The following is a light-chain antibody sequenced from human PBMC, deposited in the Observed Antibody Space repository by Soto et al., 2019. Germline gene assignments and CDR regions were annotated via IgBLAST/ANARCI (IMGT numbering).Light chain of an antibody. CDR1: RPDLGDSNS. CDR2: DVS. V-gene: IGLV2-11*01. J-gene: IGLJ2*01. CDR3: CSYVGGYTFVL. Sequence: QSALTQPRSVSGSPGQSVTISFTGTRPDLGDSNSVSWYQQYPDKAPRLIIYDVSQRPSGVPDRFSGSKFGNTASLTSSGRQSEDEGDYHRCSYVGGYTFVLFGGGTKLTVL.